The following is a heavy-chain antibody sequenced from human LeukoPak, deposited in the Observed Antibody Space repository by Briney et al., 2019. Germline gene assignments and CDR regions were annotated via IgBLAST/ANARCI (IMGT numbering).Heavy chain of an antibody. Sequence: PSETLYLTCTVSGGSISSYYWSWIRQPPGKGLEWIGYIYYSGSTNYNPSLKSRVTISVDTSKNQFSLKLSSVTAADTAVYYCARTRGYCSSTSCYYWYFDLWGRGTLVTVSS. D-gene: IGHD2-2*01. J-gene: IGHJ2*01. CDR3: ARTRGYCSSTSCYYWYFDL. CDR2: IYYSGST. V-gene: IGHV4-59*01. CDR1: GGSISSYY.